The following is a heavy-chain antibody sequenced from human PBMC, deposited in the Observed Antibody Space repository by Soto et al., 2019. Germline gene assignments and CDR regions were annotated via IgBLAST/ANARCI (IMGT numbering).Heavy chain of an antibody. CDR3: ARVGCSSTSCYAWDNWFDP. Sequence: SETLSLTCTVSGGSISSYYWSWIRQPPGKGLEWIGYIYYSGSTKYNPSLKSRVTISVDTSKNQFSLKLSSVTAADTAVYYCARVGCSSTSCYAWDNWFDPWGQGTLVTVSS. V-gene: IGHV4-59*01. CDR2: IYYSGST. J-gene: IGHJ5*02. D-gene: IGHD2-2*01. CDR1: GGSISSYY.